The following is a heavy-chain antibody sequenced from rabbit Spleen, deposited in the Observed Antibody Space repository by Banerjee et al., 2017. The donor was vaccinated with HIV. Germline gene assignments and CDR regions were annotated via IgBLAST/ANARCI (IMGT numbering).Heavy chain of an antibody. CDR3: VREVAAKFSL. V-gene: IGHV1S47*01. J-gene: IGHJ4*01. Sequence: QEQLVESGGGLVQPGGSLKLSCKASGFDFSSYGVSWVRQVPGKGLEWIGYIDPVFGITYFANWVNGRFTISSHNAQNTLFLQLNSLTAADTATYFCVREVAAKFSLWGPGTLVTVS. CDR1: GFDFSSYG. D-gene: IGHD4-1*01. CDR2: IDPVFGIT.